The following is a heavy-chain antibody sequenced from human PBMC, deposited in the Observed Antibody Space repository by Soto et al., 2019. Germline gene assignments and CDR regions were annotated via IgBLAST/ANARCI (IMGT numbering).Heavy chain of an antibody. D-gene: IGHD3-10*01. V-gene: IGHV1-24*01. CDR2: FDPEDGET. J-gene: IGHJ3*02. Sequence: ASVKVSCKVSGYTLTELSMHWVRQAPGKGLEWMGGFDPEDGETIYAQKFQGRVTMTEDTSTDTAYMELSSLRSEDTAVYYCATDRPAGDIWFGELSPLGAFDIWGQGTMVTVSS. CDR1: GYTLTELS. CDR3: ATDRPAGDIWFGELSPLGAFDI.